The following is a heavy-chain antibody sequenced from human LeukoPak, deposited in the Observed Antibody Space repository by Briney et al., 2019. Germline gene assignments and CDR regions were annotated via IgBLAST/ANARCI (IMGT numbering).Heavy chain of an antibody. CDR1: GGSISSGGYY. Sequence: SQTLSLTCTVSGGSISSGGYYWSWIRQHPGKGLEWIGYIYYSGSTYYNPSLKSRVTISVDTSKNQFSLKLSSVTAADTAVYYCARVNEVATTHFDYWGQGTLVTVSS. V-gene: IGHV4-31*03. D-gene: IGHD5-12*01. CDR3: ARVNEVATTHFDY. J-gene: IGHJ4*02. CDR2: IYYSGST.